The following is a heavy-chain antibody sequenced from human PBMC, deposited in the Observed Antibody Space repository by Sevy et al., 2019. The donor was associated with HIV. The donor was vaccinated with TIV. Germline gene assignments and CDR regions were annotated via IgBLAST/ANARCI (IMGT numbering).Heavy chain of an antibody. CDR1: GFTFSSYS. D-gene: IGHD3-9*01. Sequence: GGSLRLSCAASGFTFSSYSMNWVRQAPGKGLEWVSSISSSSSYIYYADSVKGRFTISRDNAKNTLYLQMNSLRAEDTAVYYCARGLEEGDILSGYYGPAAPYGMDVWGQGTTVTVSS. CDR2: ISSSSSYI. J-gene: IGHJ6*02. V-gene: IGHV3-21*01. CDR3: ARGLEEGDILSGYYGPAAPYGMDV.